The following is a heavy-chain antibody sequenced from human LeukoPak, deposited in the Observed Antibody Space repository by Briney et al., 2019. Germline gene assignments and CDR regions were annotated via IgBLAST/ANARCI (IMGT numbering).Heavy chain of an antibody. V-gene: IGHV3-48*03. J-gene: IGHJ3*02. D-gene: IGHD3-22*01. CDR2: IRSSGSPI. Sequence: GGSLRLSCVASAFTFSSYEMNWVRQAPGKGLEWVSHIRSSGSPIYHADSVKGRFTISRDNAKNSLYLQMNSLRAEDTAVYYCARSEVNTFDIWGQGTMVTVSS. CDR3: ARSEVNTFDI. CDR1: AFTFSSYE.